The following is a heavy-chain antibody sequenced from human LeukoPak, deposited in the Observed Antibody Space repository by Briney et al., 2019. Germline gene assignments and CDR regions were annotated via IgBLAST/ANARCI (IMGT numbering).Heavy chain of an antibody. J-gene: IGHJ3*02. V-gene: IGHV4-59*01. CDR1: GGSISSYY. Sequence: NPSETLSLTCTASGGSISSYYWSWIRQPPGKGLEWIGYIYYSGSTNYNPSLKSRVTISVDTSKNQFSLKLSSVTAADTAVYYCARDLNSEMNYYGAFDIWGQGTMVTVSS. CDR2: IYYSGST. D-gene: IGHD3-22*01. CDR3: ARDLNSEMNYYGAFDI.